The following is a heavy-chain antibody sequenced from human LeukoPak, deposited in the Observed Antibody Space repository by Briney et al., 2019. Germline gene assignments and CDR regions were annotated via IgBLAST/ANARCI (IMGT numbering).Heavy chain of an antibody. CDR1: GFTFSDHY. Sequence: GGSLRLSCAASGFTFSDHYMDWVRQAPGKGLEWVSGISAGGSITYYADSVKGQFTISRDNSKNTLYLQKNSLRAEDTAIYYCANNLGDWNSDYWGQGTLVTVSS. CDR2: ISAGGSIT. J-gene: IGHJ4*02. D-gene: IGHD1/OR15-1a*01. CDR3: ANNLGDWNSDY. V-gene: IGHV3-23*01.